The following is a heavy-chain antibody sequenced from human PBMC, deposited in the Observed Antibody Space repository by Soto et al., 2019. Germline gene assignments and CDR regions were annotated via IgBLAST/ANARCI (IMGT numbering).Heavy chain of an antibody. CDR3: AREHCSSTSCPIVGGMDV. CDR2: ISYDGSNK. D-gene: IGHD2-2*01. Sequence: QVQLVESGGGVVQPGRSLRLSCAASGFTFSSYAMHWVRQAPGKGLEWVAVISYDGSNKYYADSVKGRFTISRDNSKNPLYLQMNSLRAEDTAVYYCAREHCSSTSCPIVGGMDVWGQGTTVTVSS. V-gene: IGHV3-30-3*01. CDR1: GFTFSSYA. J-gene: IGHJ6*02.